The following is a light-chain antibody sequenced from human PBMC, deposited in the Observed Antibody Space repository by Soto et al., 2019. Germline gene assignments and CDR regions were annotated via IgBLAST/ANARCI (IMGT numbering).Light chain of an antibody. CDR3: QQYKSYPST. J-gene: IGKJ2*01. Sequence: DIQMTQSPSTLSASVGDRVTITCRASQSISDWLAWYQQKPGKAPNLLIYKASSLESGVPSRFSGSGSGTEFTLTITSVQPDDLAAYYCQQYKSYPSTLGQGTKLELK. CDR2: KAS. V-gene: IGKV1-5*03. CDR1: QSISDW.